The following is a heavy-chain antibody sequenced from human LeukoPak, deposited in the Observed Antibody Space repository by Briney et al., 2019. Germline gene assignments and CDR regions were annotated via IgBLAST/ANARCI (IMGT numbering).Heavy chain of an antibody. CDR3: ARGRGTIYMFDY. V-gene: IGHV3-7*02. J-gene: IGHJ4*02. Sequence: GGSLRLSCAASGFTFSGYWMSWVRQAPGKGLEWAAHIKQDGSEKYYVDSVKGRFTISRDNAKNSLYLQLNSLRLEDTAVYYCARGRGTIYMFDYWGQGTLVTVSS. CDR2: IKQDGSEK. CDR1: GFTFSGYW. D-gene: IGHD2/OR15-2a*01.